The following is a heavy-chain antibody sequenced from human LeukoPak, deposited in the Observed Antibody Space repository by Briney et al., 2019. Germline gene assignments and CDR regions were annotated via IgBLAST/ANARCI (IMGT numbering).Heavy chain of an antibody. Sequence: GGSLRLSCAVSGFTFSSYVLSWVRQAPGKGLEWVSSINGYGDHTYYADSVKGRFTISRDNSKNTLYLQMNSLNAEDTAAYYCARGSRNSGNVSFNSFDIWGQGTMVTVSS. CDR2: INGYGDHT. CDR1: GFTFSSYV. J-gene: IGHJ3*02. V-gene: IGHV3-23*01. D-gene: IGHD4-23*01. CDR3: ARGSRNSGNVSFNSFDI.